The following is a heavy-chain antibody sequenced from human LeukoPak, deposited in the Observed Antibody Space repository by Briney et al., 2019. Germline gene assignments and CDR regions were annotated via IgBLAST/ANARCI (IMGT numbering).Heavy chain of an antibody. Sequence: HPGGSLRLSCAASGFTFSSYEMNWVRQAPGKGLEWVSYISSSGSTIYYADSVKGRFTISRDNAKNSLYLQMNSLRAEDTAVYYCATDRMGGYGSIDYWGQGTLVTVSS. D-gene: IGHD5-12*01. CDR2: ISSSGSTI. V-gene: IGHV3-48*03. CDR1: GFTFSSYE. J-gene: IGHJ4*02. CDR3: ATDRMGGYGSIDY.